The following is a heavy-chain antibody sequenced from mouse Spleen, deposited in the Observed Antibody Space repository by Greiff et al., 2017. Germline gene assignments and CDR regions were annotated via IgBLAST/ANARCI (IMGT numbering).Heavy chain of an antibody. V-gene: IGHV1-15*01. Sequence: QVQLQQSGAELVRPGASVTLSCKASGYTFTDYEMHWVKQTPVHGLEWIGAIDPETGGTAYNQKFKGKAILTADKSSSTAYMELRSLTSEDSAVYYCTRVTTVAWYFDVWGTGTTVTVSS. J-gene: IGHJ1*03. D-gene: IGHD1-1*01. CDR1: GYTFTDYE. CDR3: TRVTTVAWYFDV. CDR2: IDPETGGT.